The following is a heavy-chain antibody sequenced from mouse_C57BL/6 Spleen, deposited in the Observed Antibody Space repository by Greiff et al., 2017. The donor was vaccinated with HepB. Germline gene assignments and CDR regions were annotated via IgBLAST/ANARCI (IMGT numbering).Heavy chain of an antibody. CDR1: GYTFTSYW. CDR2: IYPGSGST. J-gene: IGHJ2*01. D-gene: IGHD2-10*02. CDR3: ARFIGVRYGNYVYFDY. Sequence: QVQLQQPGAELVKPGASVKMSCKASGYTFTSYWITWVKQRPGQGLEWIGDIYPGSGSTNYNEKFKSKATLTVDTSSSTAYMQLSSLTSEDSAVYYCARFIGVRYGNYVYFDYWGQGTTLTVSS. V-gene: IGHV1-55*01.